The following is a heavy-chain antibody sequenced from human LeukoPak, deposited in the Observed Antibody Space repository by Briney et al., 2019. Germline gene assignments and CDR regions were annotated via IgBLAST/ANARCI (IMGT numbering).Heavy chain of an antibody. CDR2: IYTSGST. CDR1: GGSISSYY. Sequence: SETLSLTCTFSGGSISSYYWIWIRQPAGKALEWIGRIYTSGSTNYNPSLKSRVTMSVDTSKNQFSLKLSSVTAADTAVYYCARERIAAAGTLIWFDPWGQGTLVTVSS. J-gene: IGHJ5*02. CDR3: ARERIAAAGTLIWFDP. V-gene: IGHV4-4*07. D-gene: IGHD6-13*01.